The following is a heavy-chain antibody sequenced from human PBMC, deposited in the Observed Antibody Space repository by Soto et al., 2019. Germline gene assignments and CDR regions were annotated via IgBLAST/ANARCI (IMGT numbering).Heavy chain of an antibody. Sequence: SETLSLTCTVSGGSISSYYWSWIRQPPGKGLEWIGYIYYSGSTNYNPSLKSRVTISVDTSKNQFSLKLSSVTAADTAVYYCARHTLGDDFWSGYPPGGFDYWGQGTLVTVSS. CDR3: ARHTLGDDFWSGYPPGGFDY. D-gene: IGHD3-3*01. V-gene: IGHV4-59*08. CDR2: IYYSGST. CDR1: GGSISSYY. J-gene: IGHJ4*02.